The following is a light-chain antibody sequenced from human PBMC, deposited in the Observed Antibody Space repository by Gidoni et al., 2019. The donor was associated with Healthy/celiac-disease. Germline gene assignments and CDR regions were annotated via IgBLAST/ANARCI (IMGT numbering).Light chain of an antibody. V-gene: IGKV1-39*01. CDR3: QQSYSTPPT. Sequence: DIQMTQSPSSLSASVGDRVTITCRASQSISSCLNWYQQKPGKAPKLLIYAASSLQSRVPSMFSGSGSGTDVTLTISSLQPEDFATYYCQQSYSTPPTFGGGTKVEIK. CDR2: AAS. CDR1: QSISSC. J-gene: IGKJ4*01.